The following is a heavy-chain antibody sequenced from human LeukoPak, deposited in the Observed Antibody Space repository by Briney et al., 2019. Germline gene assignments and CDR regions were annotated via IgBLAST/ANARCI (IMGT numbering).Heavy chain of an antibody. V-gene: IGHV4-39*02. CDR2: IYCSDST. CDR3: ATLQGDSSGYYYRDY. CDR1: GCSISSSSYY. Sequence: ETLSLLCTVSGCSISSSSYYWAWLRRPRGKGLERIGWIYCSDSTHNHRTLKSPVTQTVVTSKNIFSRTLSSVTAADTAVYCCATLQGDSSGYYYRDYWGQGTLVTVSS. J-gene: IGHJ4*02. D-gene: IGHD3-22*01.